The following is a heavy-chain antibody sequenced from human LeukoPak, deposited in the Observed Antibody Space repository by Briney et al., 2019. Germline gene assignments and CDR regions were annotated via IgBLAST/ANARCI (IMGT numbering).Heavy chain of an antibody. J-gene: IGHJ6*03. CDR1: GGSISSYY. CDR3: ARDTRSWYGNYYYYMDV. V-gene: IGHV4-4*07. D-gene: IGHD6-13*01. Sequence: SETLSLTCTGSGGSISSYYWSWIRQPAGKGLEWIGRIYTSGSTNYNPSLKSRVTMSVDTSKNQFSLKLSSVTAADTAVYYCARDTRSWYGNYYYYMDVWGKGTTVTVSS. CDR2: IYTSGST.